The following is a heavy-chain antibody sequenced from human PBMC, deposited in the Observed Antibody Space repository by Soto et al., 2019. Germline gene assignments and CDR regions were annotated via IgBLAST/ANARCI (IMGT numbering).Heavy chain of an antibody. D-gene: IGHD6-13*01. J-gene: IGHJ6*02. Sequence: SVKVSCKGYGGTFSSYAISWVRQAHGQGLEWMGGIIPIFGTANYAQKFQGRVTITAHESTSTAYMELSSLRSEDTAVYYCAELGIAAANYYYGMDVWGQGTTVTGTS. CDR1: GGTFSSYA. V-gene: IGHV1-69*13. CDR2: IIPIFGTA. CDR3: AELGIAAANYYYGMDV.